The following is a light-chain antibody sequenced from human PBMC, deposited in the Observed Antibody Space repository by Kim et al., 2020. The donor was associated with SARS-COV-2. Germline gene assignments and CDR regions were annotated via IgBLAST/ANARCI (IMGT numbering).Light chain of an antibody. CDR3: SSYTGSRPFV. Sequence: QSALTQPASVSGSPGQSITISCTGTSSDVGTYNYVSWNQQYPGKAPKLMIYDVIRRPSGVSNRFSGSKSGNTASLTISGLQAEDEADYYCSSYTGSRPFVFGTGTKVTVL. J-gene: IGLJ1*01. CDR1: SSDVGTYNY. V-gene: IGLV2-14*03. CDR2: DVI.